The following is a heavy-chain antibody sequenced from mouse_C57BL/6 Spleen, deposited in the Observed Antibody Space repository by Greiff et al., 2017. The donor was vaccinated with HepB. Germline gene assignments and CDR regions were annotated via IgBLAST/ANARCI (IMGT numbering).Heavy chain of an antibody. J-gene: IGHJ2*01. Sequence: VQLQQPGAELVMPGASVKLSCKASGYTFTSYWMHWVKQRPGQGLEWIGEIDPSDSYTNYNQKFKGKSTLTVDKSSSTAYMQLSSLTSEDSAVYCCARNYDYDGYFDYWGQGTTLTVSS. D-gene: IGHD2-4*01. CDR3: ARNYDYDGYFDY. CDR1: GYTFTSYW. V-gene: IGHV1-69*01. CDR2: IDPSDSYT.